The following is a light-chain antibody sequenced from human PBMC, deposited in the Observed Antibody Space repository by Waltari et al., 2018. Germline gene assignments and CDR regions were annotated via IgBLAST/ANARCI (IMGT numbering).Light chain of an antibody. Sequence: EIVMTQSPATLSGSPGERATLSCRASQSVSSNLAWYQQKPGQAPRLLIYGASTRATGIPARFSGSGSGTEITLTISSLQSEDFAVYYCQQYNNWPPYTFGQGTKLEIK. CDR3: QQYNNWPPYT. V-gene: IGKV3-15*01. CDR2: GAS. CDR1: QSVSSN. J-gene: IGKJ2*01.